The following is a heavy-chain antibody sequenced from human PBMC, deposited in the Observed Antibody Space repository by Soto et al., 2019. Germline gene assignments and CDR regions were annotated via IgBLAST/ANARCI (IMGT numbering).Heavy chain of an antibody. V-gene: IGHV3-7*01. Sequence: EVQLVESGGGLVQPGGSLRLSCAASGFTFSNYWMNWVRQAPGKGLEWVANINEEGSEKYYVDSAKGRFTISRDNAKNSLYLQMSSLRAEDTAVYYCARDLFDYWGQGTLVTVSS. CDR2: INEEGSEK. J-gene: IGHJ4*02. CDR3: ARDLFDY. CDR1: GFTFSNYW.